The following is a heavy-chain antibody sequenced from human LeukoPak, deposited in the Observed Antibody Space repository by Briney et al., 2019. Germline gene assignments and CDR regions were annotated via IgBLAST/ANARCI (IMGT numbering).Heavy chain of an antibody. V-gene: IGHV4-39*01. CDR1: GGSISSSSYY. D-gene: IGHD2-2*01. Sequence: SETLSLTCTVSGGSISSSSYYWGWIRQPPGKGLEWIGSIYYSGSTYYNPSLKSRVTISVDTSKNQFSLKLSSVTAADTAVYYCARGGSDIVVVPAASTSTYFDYWGQGTLVTVSS. CDR2: IYYSGST. J-gene: IGHJ4*02. CDR3: ARGGSDIVVVPAASTSTYFDY.